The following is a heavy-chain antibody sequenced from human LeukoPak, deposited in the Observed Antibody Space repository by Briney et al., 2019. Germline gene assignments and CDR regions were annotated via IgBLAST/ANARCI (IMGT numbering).Heavy chain of an antibody. CDR3: ARWGDYQGYFDY. CDR1: GFTFSSYS. Sequence: GSLRLSCAASGFTFSSYSMNWVRQPPGKGLEWIGEINHSGSTNYNPSLKSRVTISVDTSKNQFSLKLSSVTAADTAVYYCARWGDYQGYFDYWGQGTLVTVSS. D-gene: IGHD2-2*01. V-gene: IGHV4-34*01. J-gene: IGHJ4*02. CDR2: INHSGST.